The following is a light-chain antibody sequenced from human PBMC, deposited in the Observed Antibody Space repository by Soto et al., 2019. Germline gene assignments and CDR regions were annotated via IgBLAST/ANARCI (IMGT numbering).Light chain of an antibody. V-gene: IGKV3-20*01. Sequence: EIVLTQSPGTLSLSPGERATLSCRASQSVSSSYLAWYQQKPGQAPRLLIYGASSRDTGIPDRFSGSVSGTDFTLTISKLEPEDFAVYYCQQYGSSLPLTFGGGTKVEIK. CDR1: QSVSSSY. J-gene: IGKJ4*01. CDR3: QQYGSSLPLT. CDR2: GAS.